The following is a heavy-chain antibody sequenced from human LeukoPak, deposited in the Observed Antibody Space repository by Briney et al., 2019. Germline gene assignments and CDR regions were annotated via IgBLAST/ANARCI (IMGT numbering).Heavy chain of an antibody. V-gene: IGHV1-18*01. CDR3: ARDPWVPAAKKFDY. J-gene: IGHJ4*02. D-gene: IGHD2-2*01. CDR2: ISAYNGNT. CDR1: GYTFTSYG. Sequence: GASVKVSCKASGYTFTSYGISWVRQAPGQGLEWMEWISAYNGNTNYAQKLQGRVTMTTDTSTSTAYMELRSLRSDDTAVYYCARDPWVPAAKKFDYWGQGTLVTVSS.